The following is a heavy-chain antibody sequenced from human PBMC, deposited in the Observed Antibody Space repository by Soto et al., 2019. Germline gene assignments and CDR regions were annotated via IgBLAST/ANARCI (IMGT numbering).Heavy chain of an antibody. D-gene: IGHD2-21*02. J-gene: IGHJ5*02. Sequence: GGSLRLACAASGFTFSSYTMSWVRQAPGKGLEWVSGISATGGSTYYADSVKGRFTFSSDNSKNTLYLQMNSLRAEDTRVYYCAKGFIRDCGGDCTVDTWGQGTLVTVSS. V-gene: IGHV3-23*01. CDR2: ISATGGST. CDR3: AKGFIRDCGGDCTVDT. CDR1: GFTFSSYT.